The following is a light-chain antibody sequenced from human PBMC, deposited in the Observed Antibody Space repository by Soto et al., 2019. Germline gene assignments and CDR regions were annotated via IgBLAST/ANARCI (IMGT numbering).Light chain of an antibody. Sequence: EIVLTQSPDTLSLFPGERATLSCRASQSVSSTYLAWYQQKPGQAPRPLISAASSRATGTPDRFSGSGSGTDFTLTISRLEPEDFAVYYCQQYATSRCTFVQGTKLEIK. V-gene: IGKV3-20*01. CDR2: AAS. CDR3: QQYATSRCT. J-gene: IGKJ1*01. CDR1: QSVSSTY.